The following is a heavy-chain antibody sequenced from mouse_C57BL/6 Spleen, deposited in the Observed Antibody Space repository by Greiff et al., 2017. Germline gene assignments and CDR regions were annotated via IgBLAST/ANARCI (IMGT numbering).Heavy chain of an antibody. J-gene: IGHJ3*01. D-gene: IGHD2-1*01. CDR3: ARRGTYGNYVAWFAY. CDR2: IYPGSGST. V-gene: IGHV1-55*01. Sequence: VQLQQPGAELVKPGASVKMSCKASGYTFTSYWITWVKQRPGQGLEWIGDIYPGSGSTNYNEKFKSKATLTVDTSSSTAYMQLSSLTSEDSAVYYCARRGTYGNYVAWFAYWGQGTLVTVSA. CDR1: GYTFTSYW.